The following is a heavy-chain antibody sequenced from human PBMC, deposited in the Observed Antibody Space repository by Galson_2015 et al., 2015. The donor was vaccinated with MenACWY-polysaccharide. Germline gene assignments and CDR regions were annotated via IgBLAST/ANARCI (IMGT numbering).Heavy chain of an antibody. D-gene: IGHD1-26*01. CDR2: VYYTGSGSA. J-gene: IGHJ4*02. V-gene: IGHV4-39*07. CDR1: GGSISPSSYY. CDR3: ARERYIGSSSGAAFGY. Sequence: ETLSLTCTVSGGSISPSSYYWGWIRQPPGKGLEWIGSVYYTGSGSAYYNPSLQSRVAISVDTSNTQFSLRLSSVTAADTAVYFCARERYIGSSSGAAFGYWGQGTLVTVSS.